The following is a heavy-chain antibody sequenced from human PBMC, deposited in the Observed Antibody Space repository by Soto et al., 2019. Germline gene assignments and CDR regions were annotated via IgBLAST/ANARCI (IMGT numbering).Heavy chain of an antibody. CDR2: IYHSGST. CDR3: ARVSGSYYSGMDV. J-gene: IGHJ6*02. V-gene: IGHV4-4*02. CDR1: GGSISSSYW. Sequence: QVQLQESGPGLVKPSGTLSLTCAVSGGSISSSYWWSWVRQPPGKGLEWIGEIYHSGSTNYNTSPKSRGPLSVDKSKNQSSLKVPSVTAADTAVDYCARVSGSYYSGMDVWGQGTTVTVSS.